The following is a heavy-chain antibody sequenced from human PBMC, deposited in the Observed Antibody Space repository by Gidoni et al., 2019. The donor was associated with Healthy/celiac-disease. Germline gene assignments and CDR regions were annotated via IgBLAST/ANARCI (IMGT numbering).Heavy chain of an antibody. Sequence: QLQLQVSGPGLVKPSETLSLTSTASGGSLCSSTYYRGGIRQPPGKGLECSGSIYYSGSTYYNPYLKSRVAIAVDTSKNQFALKMSSVTAADTAVNYGARHQRRVHDILTGYYNGLGFFDYWGQGTLVTVSS. D-gene: IGHD3-9*01. CDR3: ARHQRRVHDILTGYYNGLGFFDY. V-gene: IGHV4-39*01. CDR2: IYYSGST. CDR1: GGSLCSSTYY. J-gene: IGHJ4*02.